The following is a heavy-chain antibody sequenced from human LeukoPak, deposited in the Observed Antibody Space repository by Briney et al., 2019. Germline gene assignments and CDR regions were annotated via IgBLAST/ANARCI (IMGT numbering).Heavy chain of an antibody. J-gene: IGHJ6*03. V-gene: IGHV3-11*01. Sequence: GGSLRLSCAASGFTFSDYYMSWIRQAPGKGLEWVSYISSSGSTIYYADSVRGRFTISRDNAKNPLYLQMNSLRAEDTAVYYCAREQLWSTYYYMDVWGKGTTVTISS. CDR1: GFTFSDYY. CDR2: ISSSGSTI. CDR3: AREQLWSTYYYMDV. D-gene: IGHD5-18*01.